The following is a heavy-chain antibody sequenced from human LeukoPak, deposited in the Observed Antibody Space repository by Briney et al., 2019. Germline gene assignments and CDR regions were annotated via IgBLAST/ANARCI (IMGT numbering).Heavy chain of an antibody. D-gene: IGHD6-19*01. CDR2: ISAYNGNT. CDR1: GYTFTSYG. V-gene: IGHV1-18*01. CDR3: ARDDSSGWYDY. J-gene: IGHJ4*02. Sequence: GASVTVSCTASGYTFTSYGISWVRQAPGQGLEWMGWISAYNGNTNYAQKLQGRVTMTTDTSTSTAYMELRSLRSDDTAAYYCARDDSSGWYDYWGQGTLVTVSS.